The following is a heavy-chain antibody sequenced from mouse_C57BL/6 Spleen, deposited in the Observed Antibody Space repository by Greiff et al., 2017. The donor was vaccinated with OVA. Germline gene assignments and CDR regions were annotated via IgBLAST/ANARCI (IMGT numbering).Heavy chain of an antibody. J-gene: IGHJ1*03. CDR1: GYSFTDYN. D-gene: IGHD1-1*01. V-gene: IGHV1-39*01. CDR3: ARSSYYGSSYGYFDV. Sequence: EVKLQESGPEVVKPGASVKISCKASGYSFTDYNMNWVKQSNGKSLEWIGVINPNYGTTSYNQKFKGKATLTVDQSSSTAYMQLNSLTSEDSAVYYCARSSYYGSSYGYFDVWGTGTTVTVSS. CDR2: INPNYGTT.